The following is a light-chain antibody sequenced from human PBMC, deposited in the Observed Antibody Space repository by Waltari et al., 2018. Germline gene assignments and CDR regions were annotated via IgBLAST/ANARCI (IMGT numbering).Light chain of an antibody. CDR3: QQSDNWPPLFT. Sequence: ETVMTQSPATLSVSPGERVTFSCRASQSVGNKLAWYQQKPGQAPRLLIYGASTRATGIPARFSGSGSGTEFTLTISSRQSEDFAVYYCQQSDNWPPLFTFGPGTKVDIK. CDR1: QSVGNK. V-gene: IGKV3-15*01. CDR2: GAS. J-gene: IGKJ3*01.